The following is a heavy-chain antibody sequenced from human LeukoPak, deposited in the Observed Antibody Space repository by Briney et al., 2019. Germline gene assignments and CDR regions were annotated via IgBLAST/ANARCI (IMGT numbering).Heavy chain of an antibody. J-gene: IGHJ4*02. D-gene: IGHD2-21*02. CDR3: ARSILCGGDCFNFDY. CDR2: IIPIFGIA. Sequence: SVNVSCKASGGTFSRYAISWVRQAPGQGLDWMGRIIPIFGIANYAQKFQGGVTITADKSTSTAYMELNSLRSEDTAVYYCARSILCGGDCFNFDYWGQGTLVTVSS. V-gene: IGHV1-69*04. CDR1: GGTFSRYA.